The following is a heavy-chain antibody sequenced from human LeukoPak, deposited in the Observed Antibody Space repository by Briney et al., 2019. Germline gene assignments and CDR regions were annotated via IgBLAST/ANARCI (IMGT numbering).Heavy chain of an antibody. D-gene: IGHD3-10*01. Sequence: GGSLRLSCAASGFTFSNYWMHWVRQAPGKGLVWVSRINTDGSSTSYVDSVKGRFTISRDNSKNTLYLQMNSLRGEDTAVYYCARDYGSGSYPRIYFEYWGQGTLVTVSS. CDR1: GFTFSNYW. CDR2: INTDGSST. J-gene: IGHJ4*02. CDR3: ARDYGSGSYPRIYFEY. V-gene: IGHV3-74*01.